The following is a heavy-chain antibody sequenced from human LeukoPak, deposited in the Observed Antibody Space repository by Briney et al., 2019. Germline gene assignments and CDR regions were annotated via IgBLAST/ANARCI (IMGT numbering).Heavy chain of an antibody. CDR1: GYTFTGYY. V-gene: IGHV1-2*02. D-gene: IGHD3-16*02. Sequence: ASVKVSCKASGYTFTGYYMHWVRQAPGQGLEWMGWINPNSGGTNYAQKFQGRVTMTRDTSISTAYMELSGLRSDDTAVYYCARDLGGSYRLSYFDYWGQGTLVTVSS. CDR3: ARDLGGSYRLSYFDY. J-gene: IGHJ4*02. CDR2: INPNSGGT.